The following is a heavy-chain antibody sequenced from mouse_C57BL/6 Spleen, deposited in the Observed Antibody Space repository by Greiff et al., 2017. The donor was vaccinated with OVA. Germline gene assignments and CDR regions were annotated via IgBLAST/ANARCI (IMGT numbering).Heavy chain of an antibody. V-gene: IGHV5-9-1*02. J-gene: IGHJ4*01. D-gene: IGHD2-4*01. CDR3: TRDQGDYDGYYAMDY. Sequence: EVQGVESGEGLVKPGGSLKLSCAASGFTFSSYAMSWVRQTPEKRLEWVAYISSGGDYIYYADTVKGRFTISRDNARKTLYLQMSSLKSEDTAMYYCTRDQGDYDGYYAMDYWGQGTSVTVSS. CDR1: GFTFSSYA. CDR2: ISSGGDYI.